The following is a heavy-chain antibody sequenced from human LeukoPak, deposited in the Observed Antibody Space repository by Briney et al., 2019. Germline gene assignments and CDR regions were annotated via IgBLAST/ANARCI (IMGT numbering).Heavy chain of an antibody. CDR1: GFTVSSND. CDR2: IYSGGRT. V-gene: IGHV3-53*01. CDR3: ALYDSSGYYNY. Sequence: GGSLRLSCAASGFTVSSNDMSWVRQAPGKGLEWVSVIYSGGRTFYADSVKGRFTISRDNSKNTLYLQMNSLRAEDTAVYYCALYDSSGYYNYWGQGTLVTVSS. J-gene: IGHJ4*02. D-gene: IGHD3-22*01.